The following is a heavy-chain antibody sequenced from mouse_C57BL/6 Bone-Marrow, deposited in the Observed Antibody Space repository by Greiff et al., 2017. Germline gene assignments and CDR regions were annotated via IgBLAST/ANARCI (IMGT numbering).Heavy chain of an antibody. CDR3: AREGTTVDWYFDV. Sequence: QVQLQQPGAELVMPGASVKLSCKASVYTFTSYWMHWVKQRPGQGLEWIGEIDPSDSYTNYNQKFKGKSTLTVDKSSSTAYMQLSSLTSEDSAVYYCAREGTTVDWYFDVWGTGTTVTVSS. CDR2: IDPSDSYT. D-gene: IGHD1-1*01. CDR1: VYTFTSYW. V-gene: IGHV1-69*01. J-gene: IGHJ1*03.